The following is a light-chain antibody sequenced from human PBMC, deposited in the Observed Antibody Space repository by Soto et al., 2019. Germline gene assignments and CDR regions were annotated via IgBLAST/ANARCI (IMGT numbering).Light chain of an antibody. CDR1: SSNIGSNT. J-gene: IGLJ3*02. CDR2: STD. Sequence: QLVLTQPPSASGTPGQRVTISCSGSSSNIGSNTVNWYQQLPGTAPKLLIYSTDQRPSGVPDRFSGSRSGTSASLAISGLHSEDEADYYCAAWDVSLHGWVFGGGTKVTVL. CDR3: AAWDVSLHGWV. V-gene: IGLV1-44*01.